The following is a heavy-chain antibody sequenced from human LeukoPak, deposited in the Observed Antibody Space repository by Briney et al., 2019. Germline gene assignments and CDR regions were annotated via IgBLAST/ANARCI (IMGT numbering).Heavy chain of an antibody. J-gene: IGHJ3*02. CDR2: ISSSSSYI. CDR1: GFTFSSYS. D-gene: IGHD3-10*01. V-gene: IGHV3-21*01. Sequence: GGSLRLSCAASGFTFSSYSMNWVRQAPGKGLEWVSSISSSSSYIYYADSVKGRITISRDNAKSSLYLQMNSLRAEDTAVYYCARDNTMVRGVLDAFDIWGQGTMVTVSS. CDR3: ARDNTMVRGVLDAFDI.